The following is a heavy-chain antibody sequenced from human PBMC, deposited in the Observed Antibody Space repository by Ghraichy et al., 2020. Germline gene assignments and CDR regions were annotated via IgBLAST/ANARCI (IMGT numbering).Heavy chain of an antibody. V-gene: IGHV3-21*01. CDR3: ASDSVGSIDYFDY. CDR1: GFTFSSHS. CDR2: MSRSGSDI. D-gene: IGHD1-26*01. Sequence: GGSLRLSCVGSGFTFSSHSMNWVRQAPGKGLEWVSSMSRSGSDIYYADSVKGRFTISRDIAKNALYLQMNSLRAEDTAVYYCASDSVGSIDYFDYWGQGILVTVSS. J-gene: IGHJ4*02.